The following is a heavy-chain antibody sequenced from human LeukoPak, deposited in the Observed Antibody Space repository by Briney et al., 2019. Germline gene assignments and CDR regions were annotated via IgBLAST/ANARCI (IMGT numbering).Heavy chain of an antibody. Sequence: GGSLRLSCAASGFTFSSYAMHWVRQAPGKGLEYVSAISSNGGSTYYANSVKGRFTISRDNSKNTLYLQMGSLRAEDMAVYYCARVQRGESFDYWGQGTLVTVSS. D-gene: IGHD3-10*01. CDR3: ARVQRGESFDY. CDR1: GFTFSSYA. V-gene: IGHV3-64*01. CDR2: ISSNGGST. J-gene: IGHJ4*02.